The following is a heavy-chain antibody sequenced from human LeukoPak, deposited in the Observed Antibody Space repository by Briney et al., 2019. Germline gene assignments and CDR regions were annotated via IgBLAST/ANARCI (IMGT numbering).Heavy chain of an antibody. CDR2: ISSRGNTM. CDR3: ARGLAVSSNY. V-gene: IGHV3-48*03. D-gene: IGHD6-19*01. Sequence: PGGSLRLSCAASGFTFKSFEMNWVRQAHENGLEWLSYISSRGNTMYYADSVKGRFTISRDNAKNSVYLQMNSLRAEDTGVYYCARGLAVSSNYWGQGTLVTVSS. CDR1: GFTFKSFE. J-gene: IGHJ4*02.